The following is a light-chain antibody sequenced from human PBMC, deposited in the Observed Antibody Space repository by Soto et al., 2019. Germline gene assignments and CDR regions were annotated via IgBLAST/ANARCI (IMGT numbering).Light chain of an antibody. V-gene: IGLV2-8*01. Sequence: QSALTQPPSASGSPGQSVTISCTGTSSDVGGYNYVSWYQQYPGRAPKLMIYEVTKRPSGVPDRFSGSKSGNTASLTVSGLQAEDEAAYYCSSDAASNNFYFVFGGGTKLTVL. CDR3: SSDAASNNFYFV. J-gene: IGLJ3*02. CDR1: SSDVGGYNY. CDR2: EVT.